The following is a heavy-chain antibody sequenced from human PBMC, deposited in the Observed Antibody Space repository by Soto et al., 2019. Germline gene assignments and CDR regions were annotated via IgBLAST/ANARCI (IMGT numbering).Heavy chain of an antibody. J-gene: IGHJ6*02. D-gene: IGHD6-19*01. Sequence: TGESLKISCKGSGYSFTSYWISWVRQMPGKGLEWMGRIDPSDSYTNYSPSFQGHVTISADKSISTAYLQWSSLKASDTAMYYCARLGIAVAGSYYYGMDVWGQGTTVTVSS. CDR2: IDPSDSYT. V-gene: IGHV5-10-1*01. CDR3: ARLGIAVAGSYYYGMDV. CDR1: GYSFTSYW.